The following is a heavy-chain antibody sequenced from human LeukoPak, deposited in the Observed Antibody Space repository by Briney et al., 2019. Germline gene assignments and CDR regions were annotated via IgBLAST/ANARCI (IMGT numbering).Heavy chain of an antibody. D-gene: IGHD3-22*01. CDR3: ARTPYYDRYYFDY. V-gene: IGHV4-59*01. CDR2: IYYSGST. Sequence: PSETLSLTCTVSGGSISSYYWSWIRQPPGKGLEWIGYIYYSGSTNYNPSLKSRVTISVDTSKNQFSLKLSSVTAADTAVYYCARTPYYDRYYFDYWGQGTLVTVSS. CDR1: GGSISSYY. J-gene: IGHJ4*02.